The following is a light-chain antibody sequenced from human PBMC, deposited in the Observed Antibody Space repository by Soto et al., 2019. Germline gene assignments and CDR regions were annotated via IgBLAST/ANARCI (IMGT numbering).Light chain of an antibody. J-gene: IGKJ2*01. V-gene: IGKV1-39*01. CDR1: QRISSY. CDR3: QQSYSTPRP. Sequence: DIQMTQSPSSLSASVGDRVTITCRASQRISSYLNWYQQKPGKAPRLLIYTTSSLQSGVPSRFSGSGSGTDFTLTISSLQPEDFATYYCQQSYSTPRPFGQGTKLEI. CDR2: TTS.